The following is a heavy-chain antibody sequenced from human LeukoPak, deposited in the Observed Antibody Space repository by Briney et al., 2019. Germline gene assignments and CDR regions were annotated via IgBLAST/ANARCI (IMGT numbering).Heavy chain of an antibody. CDR1: GFTFDDYA. J-gene: IGHJ4*02. CDR3: AKDLGLLRYSLMDY. D-gene: IGHD3-9*01. CDR2: ISGDGGST. Sequence: GGSLRLSCAASGFTFDDYATHWVRQAPGKGLEWDSLISGDGGSTYYADSVKGRFTISRDNSKNSLYLQMTSLRTEDTALYYCAKDLGLLRYSLMDYWGQGTLVTVSS. V-gene: IGHV3-43*02.